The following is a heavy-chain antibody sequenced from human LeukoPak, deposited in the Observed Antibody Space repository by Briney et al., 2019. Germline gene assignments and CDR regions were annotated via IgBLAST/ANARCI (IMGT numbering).Heavy chain of an antibody. J-gene: IGHJ4*02. CDR2: ISGSGDST. D-gene: IGHD6-13*01. Sequence: GGSLRLSCVASGFTFNNYAMSWVRQAPGKGLEWVSAISGSGDSTYYGDSVKGRFTISRDNSKNTLYLQMNSLRAEDTAVYYCAKTRPLDSSSWSHGDYWGQGTLVTVSS. CDR3: AKTRPLDSSSWSHGDY. V-gene: IGHV3-23*01. CDR1: GFTFNNYA.